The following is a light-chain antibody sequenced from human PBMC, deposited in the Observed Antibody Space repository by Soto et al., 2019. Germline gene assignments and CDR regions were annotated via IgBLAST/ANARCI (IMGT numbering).Light chain of an antibody. CDR1: SSNIGTNV. CDR2: SNN. J-gene: IGLJ3*02. CDR3: AAWDDSLKGV. Sequence: QLVLTQPPSASGTPGQRVTIPCSGSSSNIGTNVVNWYQQLPGTAPKLLIYSNNQRPSGVPDRFSGSKSGTSASLAISGLQSEDEADYYCAAWDDSLKGVFGGGTQLTVL. V-gene: IGLV1-44*01.